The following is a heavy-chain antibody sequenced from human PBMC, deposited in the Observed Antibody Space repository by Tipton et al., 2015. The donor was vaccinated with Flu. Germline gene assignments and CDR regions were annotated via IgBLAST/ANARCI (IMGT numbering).Heavy chain of an antibody. CDR2: IWYDGNNK. D-gene: IGHD4-11*01. V-gene: IGHV3-33*01. Sequence: SLRLSCAASGFIFSNYGMHWVRQAPGEGLEWVAVIWYDGNNKYYADSVKGRFTISRDNAKNTLYLQMNSLRAEDTAVYYCARRDYSNYVSDPKNWFDPWGQGTLVTVSS. J-gene: IGHJ5*02. CDR1: GFIFSNYG. CDR3: ARRDYSNYVSDPKNWFDP.